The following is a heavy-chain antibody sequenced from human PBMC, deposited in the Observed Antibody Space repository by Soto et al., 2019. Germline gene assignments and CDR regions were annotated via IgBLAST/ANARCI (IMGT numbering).Heavy chain of an antibody. CDR3: ASDSYGSGSYYSPYYYYYYMDV. CDR2: IYYSGST. J-gene: IGHJ6*03. CDR1: GGSISSYY. V-gene: IGHV4-59*01. D-gene: IGHD3-10*01. Sequence: SETLSLTCTVSGGSISSYYWSWIRQPPGKGLEWIGYIYYSGSTNYNPSLKSRVTISVDTSKNQFSLKLSSVTAADTAVYYCASDSYGSGSYYSPYYYYYYMDVWGKGTTVTVSS.